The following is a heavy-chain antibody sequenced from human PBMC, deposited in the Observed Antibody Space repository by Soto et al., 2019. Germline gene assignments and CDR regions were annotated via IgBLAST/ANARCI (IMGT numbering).Heavy chain of an antibody. V-gene: IGHV3-30*03. CDR3: VSDRGYGHASVPYS. Sequence: QAQLVESGGGVVQPGRSLRLSCAASGFTFSSYGMHWVRQAPGTGLEWVAVISYDGGLQHYADSVKGRFTISRDNSKNTVLLQMISLRAEDTAVYYCVSDRGYGHASVPYSWGQGTLVSVSS. J-gene: IGHJ4*02. D-gene: IGHD5-18*01. CDR2: ISYDGGLQ. CDR1: GFTFSSYG.